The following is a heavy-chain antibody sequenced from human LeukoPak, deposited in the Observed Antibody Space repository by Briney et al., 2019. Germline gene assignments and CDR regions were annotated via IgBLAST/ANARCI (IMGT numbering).Heavy chain of an antibody. CDR2: ISSSSSYI. CDR3: ARDPDMIVVVTYFDY. D-gene: IGHD3-22*01. J-gene: IGHJ4*02. Sequence: GGSLRLSCAASGFTFSSYSMNWVRQAPGKGLEWVSSISSSSSYIYYADSVKGRFTISRDNAKNSLYLQMNSLRAEDTAVYYCARDPDMIVVVTYFDYWGQGTLVTVSS. CDR1: GFTFSSYS. V-gene: IGHV3-21*01.